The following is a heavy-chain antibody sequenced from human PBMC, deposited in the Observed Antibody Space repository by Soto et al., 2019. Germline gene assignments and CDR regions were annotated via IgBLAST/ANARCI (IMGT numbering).Heavy chain of an antibody. CDR2: IHHSGST. J-gene: IGHJ4*02. V-gene: IGHV4-4*02. Sequence: QVQLQESGPGLVKPSGTLSLTCAVSGGSISSDDWWSWVRQPPGKGLEWIGEIHHSGSTNYNPSLKRRVTXXVXEXMNQFSLKLSSVTAADTAVHYCARAYCSGGSCYLNYWGQGTLVTVSS. CDR3: ARAYCSGGSCYLNY. CDR1: GGSISSDDW. D-gene: IGHD2-15*01.